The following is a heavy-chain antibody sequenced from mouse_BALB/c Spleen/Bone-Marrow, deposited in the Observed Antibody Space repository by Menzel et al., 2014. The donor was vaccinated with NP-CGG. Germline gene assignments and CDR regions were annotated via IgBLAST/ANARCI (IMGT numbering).Heavy chain of an antibody. CDR1: GYSFTGYF. CDR3: ARSGDYDGFAY. CDR2: INPYNGDT. D-gene: IGHD2-4*01. J-gene: IGHJ3*01. Sequence: LVESGPGLVKPGASVKISCKASGYSFTGYFMNWVMQSHGKSLEWIGRINPYNGDTFYNQKFKGKATLTVDKSSSTAHMELRSLASEDSAVYYCARSGDYDGFAYRGQGTLVTVSA. V-gene: IGHV1-20*02.